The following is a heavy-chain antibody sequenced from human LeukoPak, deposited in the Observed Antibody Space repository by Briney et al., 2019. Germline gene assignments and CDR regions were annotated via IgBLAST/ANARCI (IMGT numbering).Heavy chain of an antibody. J-gene: IGHJ4*02. Sequence: PGGSLRLSCAASGFTFNNYVMHWVRQAPGKGLEWVAVISFDGSKKYSVDSVKGRFTISRDNSKNTLYLQMNSLRAEDTALYYCAKGNITMVRGVIDYWGQGTLVTVSS. CDR3: AKGNITMVRGVIDY. V-gene: IGHV3-30*18. CDR2: ISFDGSKK. D-gene: IGHD3-10*01. CDR1: GFTFNNYV.